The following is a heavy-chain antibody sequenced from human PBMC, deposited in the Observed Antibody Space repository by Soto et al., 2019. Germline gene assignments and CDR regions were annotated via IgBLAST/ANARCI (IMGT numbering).Heavy chain of an antibody. Sequence: SETLSLTCTVSGGSISTYYWSWIRQPPGKGLEWVGYIYYSGSTNYNPSLKSRVTISIDTSKNQFSLKLSSVTAADTAVYYCARLPQEAPYHYFDNWGQGTLVTVSS. V-gene: IGHV4-59*08. J-gene: IGHJ4*02. D-gene: IGHD2-2*02. CDR2: IYYSGST. CDR1: GGSISTYY. CDR3: ARLPQEAPYHYFDN.